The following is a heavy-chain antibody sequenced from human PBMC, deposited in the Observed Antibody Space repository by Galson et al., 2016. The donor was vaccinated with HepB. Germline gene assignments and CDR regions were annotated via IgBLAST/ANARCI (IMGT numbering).Heavy chain of an antibody. CDR1: GGPINNYY. D-gene: IGHD4-17*01. V-gene: IGHV4-59*01. CDR3: ARDTYGPPI. Sequence: ETLSLTCSVSGGPINNYYWSWIRQPPGKGLEWIAYVYHSGSAYYNPSLKSRVTISIDTSTSPSSLRLTSVTAADTAVYYCARDTYGPPIWGQGTMVTVSS. J-gene: IGHJ3*02. CDR2: VYHSGSA.